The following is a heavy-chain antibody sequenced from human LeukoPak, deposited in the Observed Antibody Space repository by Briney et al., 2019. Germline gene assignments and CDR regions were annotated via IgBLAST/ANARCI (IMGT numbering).Heavy chain of an antibody. Sequence: GGSLGLSCAGSGFTFRTYAMGWVRQAPGKGLEWVSSINSGGDDTYYADSVKGRFTISRDNFKNTLYLQMNSLRAEDTAVYYCVKPPRLSIIRGEGMDVWGQGTTVTVSS. D-gene: IGHD3-10*01. CDR2: INSGGDDT. J-gene: IGHJ6*02. V-gene: IGHV3-23*01. CDR3: VKPPRLSIIRGEGMDV. CDR1: GFTFRTYA.